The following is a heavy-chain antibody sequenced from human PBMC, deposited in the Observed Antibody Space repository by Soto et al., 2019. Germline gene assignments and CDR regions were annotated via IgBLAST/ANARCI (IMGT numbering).Heavy chain of an antibody. D-gene: IGHD3-9*01. Sequence: GGSLRLSCAASGFTFSSYSLHWVRQAPSKGLEWVAVISYDGNKKYYGDSVRGRFTVSRDNSRNTVYMQMNSLRDEDTAVYYCAKVSRASRNLTPDFDHWGQGTLVTVSS. V-gene: IGHV3-30-3*01. J-gene: IGHJ4*02. CDR1: GFTFSSYS. CDR3: AKVSRASRNLTPDFDH. CDR2: ISYDGNKK.